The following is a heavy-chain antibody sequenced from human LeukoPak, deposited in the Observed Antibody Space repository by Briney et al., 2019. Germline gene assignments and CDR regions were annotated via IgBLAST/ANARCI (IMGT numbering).Heavy chain of an antibody. CDR2: ISGSGGST. CDR3: AKDGKKYGSTWDFDY. J-gene: IGHJ4*02. V-gene: IGHV3-23*01. Sequence: PGGSLRLSXAASGFTFSSYAIIWVRQAPGKGVEWVSSISGSGGSTNYADSVKGRFTISRDNSKNTLYLQMNSLRAEDTAVYYCAKDGKKYGSTWDFDYWGQGTLVTVSS. D-gene: IGHD6-13*01. CDR1: GFTFSSYA.